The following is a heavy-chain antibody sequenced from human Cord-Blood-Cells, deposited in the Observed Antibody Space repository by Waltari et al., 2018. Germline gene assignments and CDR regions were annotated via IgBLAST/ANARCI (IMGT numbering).Heavy chain of an antibody. CDR1: GFTFSSYW. J-gene: IGHJ4*02. CDR2: IKQDGSEK. D-gene: IGHD4-17*01. CDR3: ARQMTTVTVYFDY. V-gene: IGHV3-7*01. Sequence: EVQLVESGGGLVQPGGSLRLSCAASGFTFSSYWLSWVRKAPGKGLEWMANIKQDGSEKYYVDSVKGRFTISRDNAKNSLYLQMNSLRAEDTAVYYCARQMTTVTVYFDYWGQGTLVTVSS.